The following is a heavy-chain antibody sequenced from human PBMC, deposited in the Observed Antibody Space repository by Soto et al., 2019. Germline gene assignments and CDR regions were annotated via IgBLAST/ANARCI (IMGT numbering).Heavy chain of an antibody. CDR3: ARDRAIVVVVAAIMKDYGMDV. CDR2: IIPIFGTA. CDR1: GGTFSSYA. V-gene: IGHV1-69*13. Sequence: SVKVSCKASGGTFSSYAISWVRQAPGQGLEWMGGIIPIFGTANYAQKFQGRVTITADESTSTAYMELRSLRSDDTAVYYCARDRAIVVVVAAIMKDYGMDVWGQGTTVTVSS. J-gene: IGHJ6*02. D-gene: IGHD2-15*01.